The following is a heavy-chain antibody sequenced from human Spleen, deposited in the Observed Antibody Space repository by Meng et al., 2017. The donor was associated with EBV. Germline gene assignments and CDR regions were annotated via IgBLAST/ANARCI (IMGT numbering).Heavy chain of an antibody. CDR3: ARDVRPLYESSGQAGH. D-gene: IGHD3-22*01. V-gene: IGHV1-3*01. CDR2: INAGNGNT. Sequence: QVQLVQSGAGVKKPRASVKVCCKASGYTFIDSAMHWVRQAPGKRLEWLGWINAGNGNTKVSEKFQGRVTISRDTSANTGYMELTSLTSEDTAIYYCARDVRPLYESSGQAGHWGQGTLVTVSS. J-gene: IGHJ4*02. CDR1: GYTFIDSA.